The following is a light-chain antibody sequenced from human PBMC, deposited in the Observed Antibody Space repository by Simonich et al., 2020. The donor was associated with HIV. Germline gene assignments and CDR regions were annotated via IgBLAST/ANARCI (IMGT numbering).Light chain of an antibody. CDR3: QQIYSTPLT. CDR1: QSISSY. J-gene: IGKJ4*01. V-gene: IGKV1-39*01. Sequence: DIQMTQSPSSLSASVGDRVTITCRASQSISSYLTWYHQKPGKAPKLLIYAASSLQSGVPSRFSGSGSGTDFALTISSLQPEDFATYFCQQIYSTPLTFGGGTKLEIK. CDR2: AAS.